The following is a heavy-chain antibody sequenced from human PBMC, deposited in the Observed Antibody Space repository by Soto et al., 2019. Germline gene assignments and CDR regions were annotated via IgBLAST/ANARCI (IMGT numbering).Heavy chain of an antibody. CDR1: GGTFSSYT. V-gene: IGHV1-69*02. J-gene: IGHJ4*02. D-gene: IGHD4-17*01. CDR2: IIPILGIA. CDR3: ARSHYGDPTYW. Sequence: QVQLVQSGAEVKKPGSSVKVSCKASGGTFSSYTISWVRQAPGQGLEWMGRIIPILGIANYAQKFQGRVTITADKSTSTACMELSSLRSEDTAVYYCARSHYGDPTYWWGQGTLVTVSS.